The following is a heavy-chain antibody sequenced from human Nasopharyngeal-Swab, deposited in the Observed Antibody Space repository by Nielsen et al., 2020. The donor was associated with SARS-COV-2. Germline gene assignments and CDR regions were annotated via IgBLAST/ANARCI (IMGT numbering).Heavy chain of an antibody. V-gene: IGHV1-18*01. D-gene: IGHD5-18*01. CDR3: ARDPPTTHTAKGGTYYYYGMDV. CDR1: GYTFTSYG. Sequence: ASVKVSCKASGYTFTSYGISWVRQAPGQEREWMGWISAYNGNTNYAQKLQGRVTMTTDKSTSTAYMELRSLISDDTAVYYCARDPPTTHTAKGGTYYYYGMDVWGQGTTVTVSS. CDR2: ISAYNGNT. J-gene: IGHJ6*02.